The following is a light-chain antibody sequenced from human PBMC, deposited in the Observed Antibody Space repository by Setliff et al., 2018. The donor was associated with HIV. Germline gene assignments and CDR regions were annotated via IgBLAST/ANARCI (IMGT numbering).Light chain of an antibody. CDR1: GSDVGNYNY. Sequence: QSVLTQPPSASGSPGQSVTVSCTGTGSDVGNYNYVSWYQQHPGKAPKLILFKVHERPSGVPDRFSGSKSGNTASLTISGLQTEDEADYYCSSYTSSSTDVFGTGTKVTVL. J-gene: IGLJ1*01. CDR2: KVH. CDR3: SSYTSSSTDV. V-gene: IGLV2-8*01.